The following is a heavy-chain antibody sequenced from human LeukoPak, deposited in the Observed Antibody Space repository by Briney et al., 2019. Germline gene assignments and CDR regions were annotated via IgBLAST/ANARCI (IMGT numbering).Heavy chain of an antibody. Sequence: SETLSLTCTVSGYSIGSGYYWGWIRQPPGQGLEWIGSIYQSGSTYYSPSLKSRGTISLDTSENQFSLKLSSVTAADTAVYFCARGPRYSSSSYFDYWGRGTLVTVSS. CDR2: IYQSGST. V-gene: IGHV4-38-2*02. CDR1: GYSIGSGYY. CDR3: ARGPRYSSSSYFDY. J-gene: IGHJ4*02. D-gene: IGHD6-6*01.